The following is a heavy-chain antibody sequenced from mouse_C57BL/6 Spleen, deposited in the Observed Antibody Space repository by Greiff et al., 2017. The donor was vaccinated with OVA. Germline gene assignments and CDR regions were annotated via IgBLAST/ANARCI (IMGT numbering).Heavy chain of an antibody. CDR3: ARRGTGTDDY. CDR1: GFTFSSYG. V-gene: IGHV5-6*02. J-gene: IGHJ2*01. CDR2: ISSGGSYT. D-gene: IGHD4-1*01. Sequence: EVMLVESGGDLVKPGGSLKLSCAASGFTFSSYGMSWVRQTPDKRLEWVATISSGGSYTYYPDSVKGRFTISRDNAKNTLYLQMSSLKSEDTAMYYCARRGTGTDDYWGQGTTLTVSS.